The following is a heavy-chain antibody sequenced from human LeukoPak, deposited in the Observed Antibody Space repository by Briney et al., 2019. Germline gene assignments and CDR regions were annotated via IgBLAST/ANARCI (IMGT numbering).Heavy chain of an antibody. CDR3: ARVPSRGVDPFMDV. J-gene: IGHJ6*03. Sequence: SVKVSCKASGGTFSSYAISWVRQAPGQGLEWMGGIIPIFGTANYAQKFQGRVTITADKSTSTAYMELGSLRSEDTAVYYCARVPSRGVDPFMDVWGKGTTVTISS. CDR1: GGTFSSYA. CDR2: IIPIFGTA. D-gene: IGHD5-12*01. V-gene: IGHV1-69*06.